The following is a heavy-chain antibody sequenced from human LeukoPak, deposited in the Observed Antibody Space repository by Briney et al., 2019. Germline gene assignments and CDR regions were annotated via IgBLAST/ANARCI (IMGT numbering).Heavy chain of an antibody. V-gene: IGHV4-59*12. CDR3: AREEYYGSGSYIAALDY. CDR2: IYHSGST. Sequence: SETLSLTCTVSGASISSYYWSWIRPPPEKGVEGIGSIYHSGSTYYNPSLKSRVTISVDTSKHQFSLKLSSVTAADTAVYYCAREEYYGSGSYIAALDYWGQGTLVTVSS. D-gene: IGHD3-10*01. J-gene: IGHJ4*02. CDR1: GASISSYY.